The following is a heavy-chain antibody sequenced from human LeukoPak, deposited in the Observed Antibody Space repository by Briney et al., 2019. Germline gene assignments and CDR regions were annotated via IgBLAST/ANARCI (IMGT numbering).Heavy chain of an antibody. CDR1: GFTFSSYG. D-gene: IGHD3-10*01. Sequence: GGSLRLSCAAAGFTFSSYGMHWVRQAPGKGLEWVAVIWYDGSNKYYADSVKGRFTISRDNSKNTLYLQMNSLRAEDTAVYYCVRDPRQGFGAPQGYFDYWGQGTLVTVSS. V-gene: IGHV3-33*01. CDR2: IWYDGSNK. CDR3: VRDPRQGFGAPQGYFDY. J-gene: IGHJ4*02.